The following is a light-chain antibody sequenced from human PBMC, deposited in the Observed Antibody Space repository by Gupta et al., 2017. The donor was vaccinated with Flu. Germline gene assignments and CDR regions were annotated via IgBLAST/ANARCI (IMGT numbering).Light chain of an antibody. Sequence: IVLTQSPATLSLSPGERATLSCRASRDIQYYLAWFQKKPGQSPRLLIYDASARATGIPARFSGSGSGTDFTLTISSREPEDFAVYYCQQRNDWPQAFGQGTKVEIK. CDR3: QQRNDWPQA. CDR1: RDIQYY. CDR2: DAS. V-gene: IGKV3-11*01. J-gene: IGKJ1*01.